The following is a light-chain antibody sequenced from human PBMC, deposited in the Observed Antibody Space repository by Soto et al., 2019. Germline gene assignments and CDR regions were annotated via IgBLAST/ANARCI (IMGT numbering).Light chain of an antibody. Sequence: ETVLTQSPGTVSLSPGDRATLSCWTSQSVKSNYLAWYQQKPGQAPRLLIYGVFNRATGIPDRFSGSGSGTDFTLTISGLEPEDSAFDYCQHYDGSPRTFGQGTKLEIK. CDR2: GVF. V-gene: IGKV3-20*01. CDR1: QSVKSNY. CDR3: QHYDGSPRT. J-gene: IGKJ2*01.